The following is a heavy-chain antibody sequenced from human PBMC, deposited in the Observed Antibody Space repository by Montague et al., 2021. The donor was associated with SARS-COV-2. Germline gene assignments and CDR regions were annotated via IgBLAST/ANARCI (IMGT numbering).Heavy chain of an antibody. V-gene: IGHV4-59*01. CDR2: ISHTGGS. CDR1: GGSISSYY. Sequence: SETLSLTCTVSGGSISSYYWNWIRQPPGKGLEWIGYISHTGGSNSNPSLTGRATMSLDTSANQFSLRLTSVTTADTAVYYCASFSAGWSNWYFDLWGRGTLVTVSS. CDR3: ASFSAGWSNWYFDL. J-gene: IGHJ2*01. D-gene: IGHD6-19*01.